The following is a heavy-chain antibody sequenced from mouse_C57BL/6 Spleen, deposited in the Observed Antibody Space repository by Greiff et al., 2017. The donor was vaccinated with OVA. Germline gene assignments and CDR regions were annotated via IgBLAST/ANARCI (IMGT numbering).Heavy chain of an antibody. V-gene: IGHV1-52*01. J-gene: IGHJ2*01. CDR1: GYTFTSYW. Sequence: VQLQESGAELVRPGSSVKLSCKASGYTFTSYWMHWVKQRPIQGLEWIGNIDPSDSETHYNQKFKDKATLTVDKSSSTAYMQLSSLTSEDSAVYYCARGGLLDYWGQGTTLTVSS. CDR2: IDPSDSET. D-gene: IGHD2-2*01. CDR3: ARGGLLDY.